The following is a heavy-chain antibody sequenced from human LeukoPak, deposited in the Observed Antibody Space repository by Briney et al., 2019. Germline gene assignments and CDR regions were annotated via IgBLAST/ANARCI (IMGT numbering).Heavy chain of an antibody. CDR2: IRGDGGDI. CDR1: GFTFSNYW. V-gene: IGHV3-74*01. D-gene: IGHD3-10*01. Sequence: GGSLRLSCTASGFTFSNYWMHWVRQTPGKGLVWVSRIRGDGGDINYADSVKGRFTASRDNAKNTLYLQMNNLRAEDTAVYYCARDLILGSGSCDYWGQGALATVSS. J-gene: IGHJ4*02. CDR3: ARDLILGSGSCDY.